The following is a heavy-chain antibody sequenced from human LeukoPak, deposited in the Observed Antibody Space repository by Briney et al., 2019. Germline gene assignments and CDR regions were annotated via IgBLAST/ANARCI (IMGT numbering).Heavy chain of an antibody. J-gene: IGHJ4*02. CDR1: GFIVSSNY. D-gene: IGHD3/OR15-3a*01. V-gene: IGHV3-53*01. CDR3: ARDQFAFGLFDY. CDR2: IYSGGST. Sequence: GGSLRLSCAASGFIVSSNYMCWVRQAPGKGLEWVSFIYSGGSTYYADSVKGRFTISRDSSKNTLYLQMNSLRAEDTAVYYCARDQFAFGLFDYLGQGTLVTVSS.